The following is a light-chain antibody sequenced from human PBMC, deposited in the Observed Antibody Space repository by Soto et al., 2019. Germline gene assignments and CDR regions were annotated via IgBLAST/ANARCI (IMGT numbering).Light chain of an antibody. Sequence: DIPMTQSPSSLSASVGDRVTITCQARQDIRNFLNWYQQKPGKAPKLLIYDASNLETGAPSRFSGSGSCTDFTFTISSLPPEEIATYYCQQYDIRPTFGQGTKLESK. CDR2: DAS. CDR1: QDIRNF. CDR3: QQYDIRPT. J-gene: IGKJ2*01. V-gene: IGKV1-33*01.